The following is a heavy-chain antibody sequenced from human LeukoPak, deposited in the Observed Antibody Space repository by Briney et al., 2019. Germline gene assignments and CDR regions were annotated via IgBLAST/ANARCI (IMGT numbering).Heavy chain of an antibody. CDR3: LRGATYGGNAFLDH. J-gene: IGHJ4*02. CDR2: IEKDGSEK. D-gene: IGHD4-23*01. Sequence: GGSLSLSCAAPGFIFSNFWMGWARQAPGKGPEWVVHIEKDGSEKSYVDSVKGRFTISRDNAKNSLYLQMSSLRAEDTAVYFCLRGATYGGNAFLDHWGQGTLVSVYS. V-gene: IGHV3-7*01. CDR1: GFIFSNFW.